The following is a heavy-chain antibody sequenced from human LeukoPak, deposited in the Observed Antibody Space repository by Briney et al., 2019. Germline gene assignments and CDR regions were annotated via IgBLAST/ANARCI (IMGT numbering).Heavy chain of an antibody. V-gene: IGHV1-69*05. CDR3: AGGDVVVPAAIPGFEFFF. CDR1: GGTFSSYA. Sequence: GASVKVSCKASGGTFSSYAISWVRQAPGQGLEWVGGIIPTFGTANYAQKFQGRVTITTDESTSTAYMELSSLRSEDTAGYYCAGGDVVVPAAIPGFEFFFWGQGTLVTVFS. CDR2: IIPTFGTA. D-gene: IGHD2-2*02. J-gene: IGHJ4*02.